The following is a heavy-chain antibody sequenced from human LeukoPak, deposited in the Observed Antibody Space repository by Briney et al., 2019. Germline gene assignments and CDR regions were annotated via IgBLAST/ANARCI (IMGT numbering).Heavy chain of an antibody. Sequence: SETLPLTCTVSGGSISSNSFYWGWIRQPPGKGLEWIGSLYYSGYTYYNPSLKSRVTISVDTSKNQFSLKLSSVTAADTAVYYCARADYYLFPHGDYYYGMDVWGQGTTVTVSS. J-gene: IGHJ6*02. D-gene: IGHD3/OR15-3a*01. CDR3: ARADYYLFPHGDYYYGMDV. CDR1: GGSISSNSFY. CDR2: LYYSGYT. V-gene: IGHV4-39*07.